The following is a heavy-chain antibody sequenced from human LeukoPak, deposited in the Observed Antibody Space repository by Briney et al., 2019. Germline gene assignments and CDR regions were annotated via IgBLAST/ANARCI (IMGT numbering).Heavy chain of an antibody. CDR2: ISGSGGST. J-gene: IGHJ4*02. Sequence: GGSLRLSCAASGFTFSTYAMCWVRQAPGKGLEWVSAISGSGGSTYYADSVKGRFTISRDNSKNTLYLQMNSLRAEDTSIYFCAKALEQETVIALDSWGQGTLVTVSS. CDR1: GFTFSTYA. V-gene: IGHV3-23*01. CDR3: AKALEQETVIALDS. D-gene: IGHD6-13*01.